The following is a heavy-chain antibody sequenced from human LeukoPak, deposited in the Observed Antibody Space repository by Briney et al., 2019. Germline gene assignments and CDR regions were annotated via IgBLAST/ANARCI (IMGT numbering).Heavy chain of an antibody. J-gene: IGHJ4*02. CDR3: ARVYYDFWSGYYNY. CDR2: INPNSGGT. CDR1: GYTFTGYY. Sequence: ASVKVSCKASGYTFTGYYMHWVRQAPGQGLEWMGWINPNSGGTNYARKFQGRVTMTRDTSISTAYMELSRLRSDDTAVYYCARVYYDFWSGYYNYWGQGTLVTVSS. V-gene: IGHV1-2*02. D-gene: IGHD3-3*01.